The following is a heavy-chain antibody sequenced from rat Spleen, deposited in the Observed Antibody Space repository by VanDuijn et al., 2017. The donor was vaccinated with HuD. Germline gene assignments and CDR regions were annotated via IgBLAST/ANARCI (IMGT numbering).Heavy chain of an antibody. Sequence: EVQLVESGGGSVQPGRSMKLSCAASGFTFSNYGMAWVRQAPKQGLEWVTYINYDGGSTYYRDSVKGRFTISRDDAKSTLYLQMDSLRSEDTATYYCTTGTFWGQGVMVTVSS. V-gene: IGHV5-20*01. CDR2: INYDGGST. CDR1: GFTFSNYG. J-gene: IGHJ2*01. CDR3: TTGTF.